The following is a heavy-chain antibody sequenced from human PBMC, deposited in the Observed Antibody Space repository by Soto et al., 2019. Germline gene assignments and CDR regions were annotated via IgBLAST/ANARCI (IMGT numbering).Heavy chain of an antibody. V-gene: IGHV1-8*01. Sequence: QVQLVQSGAEVKKPGASVKVSCKASGFTFTSYDINWVRQATGQGLEWMGWMNPNSGNTGYAQKFQGRVTMTRNTSISTAYMELSSLRSEDTAVYYCARGLPSFYYYYYGMDVWGQGTTVTVSS. CDR1: GFTFTSYD. J-gene: IGHJ6*02. CDR2: MNPNSGNT. CDR3: ARGLPSFYYYYYGMDV.